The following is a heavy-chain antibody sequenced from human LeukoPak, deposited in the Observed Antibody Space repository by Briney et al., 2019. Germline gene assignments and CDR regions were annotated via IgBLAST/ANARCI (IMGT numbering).Heavy chain of an antibody. CDR1: GYTFTSYD. CDR3: ARGAPRGGSSGWYTLYYYYYMDV. Sequence: GASVKVSCKASGYTFTSYDINWVRQATGQGLEWMGWMNPNSGNTGYAQKFQGRVTMTRHTSISTAYMELSSLRSEDTAVYYCARGAPRGGSSGWYTLYYYYYMDVWGKGTTVTVSS. D-gene: IGHD6-19*01. CDR2: MNPNSGNT. J-gene: IGHJ6*03. V-gene: IGHV1-8*01.